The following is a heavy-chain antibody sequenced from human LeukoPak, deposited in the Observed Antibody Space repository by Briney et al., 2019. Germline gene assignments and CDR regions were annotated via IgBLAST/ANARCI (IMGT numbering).Heavy chain of an antibody. CDR3: AREQMGATYDAFDI. CDR2: ITSSGAAT. J-gene: IGHJ3*02. V-gene: IGHV3-23*01. Sequence: GGSLRLSCAASGFTFSSYAMSWVRQAPGKGLEWVSSITSSGAATYYADSVKGRFTISRDNSDNTLYLQMNSLRAEDTAVYYCAREQMGATYDAFDIWGQGTMVTVSS. CDR1: GFTFSSYA. D-gene: IGHD1-26*01.